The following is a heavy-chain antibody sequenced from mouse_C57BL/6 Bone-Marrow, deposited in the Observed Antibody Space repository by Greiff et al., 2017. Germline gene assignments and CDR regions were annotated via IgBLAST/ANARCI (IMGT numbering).Heavy chain of an antibody. CDR1: GFTFSRYA. J-gene: IGHJ2*01. CDR2: ISDGGSYT. CDR3: ATNYYGSSYGY. D-gene: IGHD1-1*01. Sequence: EVMLVESGGGLVKPGGSLKLSCAASGFTFSRYAMSWVRQTPEKRLEWVATISDGGSYTYYPDNVKGRFTISRDNAKNNLYLQMSHLKSEDTAMYYCATNYYGSSYGYWGQGTTLTVSS. V-gene: IGHV5-4*03.